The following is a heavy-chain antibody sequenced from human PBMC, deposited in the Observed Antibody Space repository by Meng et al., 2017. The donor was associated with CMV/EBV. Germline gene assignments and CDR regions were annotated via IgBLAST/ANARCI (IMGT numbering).Heavy chain of an antibody. V-gene: IGHV4-34*01. CDR3: ARGRGFWSGKPTPSFDN. CDR1: GASFSGYY. J-gene: IGHJ4*02. Sequence: SGTLSLPCAVYGASFSGYYWSWIRQPPGKGLEWIGEINHGGSTNYNPSLKSRVTISVDTSKNHFSLQLSSVTAAETPVYYCARGRGFWSGKPTPSFDNWGQGTLVTVSS. D-gene: IGHD3-3*01. CDR2: INHGGST.